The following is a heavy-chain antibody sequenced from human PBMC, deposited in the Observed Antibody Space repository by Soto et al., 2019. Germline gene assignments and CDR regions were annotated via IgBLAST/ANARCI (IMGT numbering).Heavy chain of an antibody. V-gene: IGHV3-15*07. CDR3: TTGTYMITFGGVLYYHYGMDV. J-gene: IGHJ6*02. D-gene: IGHD3-16*01. CDR2: IKSKTDGGTT. CDR1: GFTFSNAW. Sequence: EVQLVESGGGLVKPGGSLRLSCAASGFTFSNAWMNWVRQAPGKGLEWVGRIKSKTDGGTTDYAAPVKGRFTISRDDSKNTLYLQMNSLKTEDTAVYYCTTGTYMITFGGVLYYHYGMDVWGQGTTVTVSS.